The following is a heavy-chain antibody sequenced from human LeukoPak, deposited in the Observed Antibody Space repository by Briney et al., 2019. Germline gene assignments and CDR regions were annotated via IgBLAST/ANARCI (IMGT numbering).Heavy chain of an antibody. CDR1: GGSISSSSYY. V-gene: IGHV4-39*07. D-gene: IGHD5-12*01. Sequence: SETLSLTCTVSGGSISSSSYYWGWIRQPPGKGLEWIGSIYYSGSTYYNPSLKSRVTISVDTSKNQFSLKLSSVTAADTAVYYCARIGWLRPLDYWGQGTLVTVSS. J-gene: IGHJ4*02. CDR2: IYYSGST. CDR3: ARIGWLRPLDY.